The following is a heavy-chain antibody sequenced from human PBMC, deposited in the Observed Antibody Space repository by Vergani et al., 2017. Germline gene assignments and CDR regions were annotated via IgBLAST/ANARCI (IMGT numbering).Heavy chain of an antibody. Sequence: QVQLQESGPGLVKPSGTLSLTCAVSGGSISSSNWWSWVRQPPGKGLEWIGEIYHSGSTNYNPSLKSRVTISVDTSKTQFSLNLSSVTAADTAVYYCARDVGYCTGTNCRGGMDVWGQGTTVTVSS. CDR1: GGSISSSNW. V-gene: IGHV4-4*02. CDR2: IYHSGST. D-gene: IGHD2-8*02. CDR3: ARDVGYCTGTNCRGGMDV. J-gene: IGHJ6*02.